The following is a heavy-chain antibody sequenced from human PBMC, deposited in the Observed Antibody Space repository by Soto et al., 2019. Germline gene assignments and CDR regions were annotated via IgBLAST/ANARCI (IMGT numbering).Heavy chain of an antibody. Sequence: EVQLVESGGGLIQPGGSLRLSCAASGFTVSSNYMSWVRQAPGKGLEWVSVIYSGGSTYYADSVQGRFTISRDNSKNTLYLPMNSLRAEDTAVYYCARVGYAVTTGGAFDIWGQGTMVTVSS. D-gene: IGHD4-17*01. CDR2: IYSGGST. CDR1: GFTVSSNY. J-gene: IGHJ3*02. CDR3: ARVGYAVTTGGAFDI. V-gene: IGHV3-53*01.